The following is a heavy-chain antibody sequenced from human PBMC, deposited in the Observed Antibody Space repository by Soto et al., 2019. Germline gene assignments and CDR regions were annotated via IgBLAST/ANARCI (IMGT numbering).Heavy chain of an antibody. V-gene: IGHV5-51*01. CDR2: IYPGDSDT. J-gene: IGHJ5*02. Sequence: VESLKISCKGSGYSFISYWIGWVRQMPGKGLEWMGIIYPGDSDTRYSPSFQGQVTISADKSISTAYLQWSSLKASDTAMYYCARPHYYDSSGYSPNWFDPWGQGTLVTVSS. CDR1: GYSFISYW. D-gene: IGHD3-22*01. CDR3: ARPHYYDSSGYSPNWFDP.